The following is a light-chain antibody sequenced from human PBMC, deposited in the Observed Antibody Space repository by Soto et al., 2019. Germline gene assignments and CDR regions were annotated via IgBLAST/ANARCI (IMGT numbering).Light chain of an antibody. CDR2: RND. V-gene: IGLV1-47*02. CDR1: TSNIGTFD. Sequence: QSVLTQPPSASGTPGQRVTISCSGTTSNIGTFDVYWYQQFPGTAPKLLIYRNDQRPSGVPDRFSGSKSGTSASLAISGLRSEDEADYYCAAWGGTPTAEVFGLGPHLAV. J-gene: IGLJ7*01. CDR3: AAWGGTPTAEV.